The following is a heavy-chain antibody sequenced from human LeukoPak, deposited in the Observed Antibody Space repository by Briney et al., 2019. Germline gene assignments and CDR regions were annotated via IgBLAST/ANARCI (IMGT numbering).Heavy chain of an antibody. D-gene: IGHD3-10*01. CDR2: ISSNGGST. Sequence: GGSLRLSCAASGFTFSSYAMHWVRQAPGKGLEYVSAISSNGGSTYYANSVKGRFTISRDNSKNTLYLQMGSLRAEDMAVYYCARKARQGRGYYYYMDVWGKGTTVTVSS. V-gene: IGHV3-64*01. CDR3: ARKARQGRGYYYYMDV. J-gene: IGHJ6*03. CDR1: GFTFSSYA.